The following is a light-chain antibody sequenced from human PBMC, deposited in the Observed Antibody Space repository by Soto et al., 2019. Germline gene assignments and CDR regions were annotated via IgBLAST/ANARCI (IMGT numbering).Light chain of an antibody. J-gene: IGLJ2*01. CDR2: EVN. CDR1: SSDIGTYNH. CDR3: SSCTTSSIFVL. V-gene: IGLV2-18*02. Sequence: QSALTQPPSVSGSPGQSVTISCTGTSSDIGTYNHVSWYQQPPGTAPKLIIYEVNNRPSGVPDRFSGSKSGNTASLTISGLQAEDEADYYCSSCTTSSIFVLFGGGTKLTVL.